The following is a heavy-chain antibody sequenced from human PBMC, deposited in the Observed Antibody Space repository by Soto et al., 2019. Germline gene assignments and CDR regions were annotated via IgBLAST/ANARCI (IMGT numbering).Heavy chain of an antibody. D-gene: IGHD5-12*01. Sequence: QVQLQGSGPGLVKPSETLSLTCTVSGGSISSHYWSWIRQPPGQGLEWIGYIYYSGSTNYNPSLKSLVTISVDTSKSQFSLKLSSVTAADTAVYFCARLDGYDDYFDYWGQGALVTVSS. J-gene: IGHJ4*02. V-gene: IGHV4-59*08. CDR2: IYYSGST. CDR3: ARLDGYDDYFDY. CDR1: GGSISSHY.